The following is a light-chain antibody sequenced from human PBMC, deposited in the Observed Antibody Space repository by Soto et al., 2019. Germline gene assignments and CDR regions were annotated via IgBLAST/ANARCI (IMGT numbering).Light chain of an antibody. CDR1: SSDVGNYNL. V-gene: IGLV2-23*02. CDR2: EVT. J-gene: IGLJ1*01. Sequence: QSVLTQPASVSGSPGQSITISCTGTSSDVGNYNLVSWYQQQPGKAPKLIIYEVTKRPSGLSNRFSGSKSGNTASLTISGFQAEDEADYYCCPYARTSTSYVFGTGTRSPS. CDR3: CPYARTSTSYV.